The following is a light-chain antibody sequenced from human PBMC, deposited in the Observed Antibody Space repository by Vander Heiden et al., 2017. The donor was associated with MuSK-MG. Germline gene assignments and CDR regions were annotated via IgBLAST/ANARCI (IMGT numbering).Light chain of an antibody. CDR3: QQRKSYPRGT. J-gene: IGKJ2*02. CDR1: QGISSY. Sequence: DIQLTQSPSFLSASVGDRVTITCRASQGISSYLAWYQQKPGKAPKLLIYAASTLQFGVPSRFSGSGYGIEFTLTISSRQPEDFATYYCQQRKSYPRGTFGQGTKMEIK. V-gene: IGKV1-9*01. CDR2: AAS.